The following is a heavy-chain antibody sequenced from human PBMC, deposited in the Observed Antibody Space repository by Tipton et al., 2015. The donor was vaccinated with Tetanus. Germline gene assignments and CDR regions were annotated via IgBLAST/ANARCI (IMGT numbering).Heavy chain of an antibody. CDR2: IYYSGST. D-gene: IGHD1-14*01. J-gene: IGHJ4*02. V-gene: IGHV4-31*03. CDR1: GGSISRGGYF. Sequence: TLSLTCSVSGGSISRGGYFWNWIRQRPGKGPEWIGYIYYSGSTYYNPSFKSRVSMSVDTSKNQFSLNLTSVTAAGTAVYYCARGTGDYWGQGTLVTVSS. CDR3: ARGTGDY.